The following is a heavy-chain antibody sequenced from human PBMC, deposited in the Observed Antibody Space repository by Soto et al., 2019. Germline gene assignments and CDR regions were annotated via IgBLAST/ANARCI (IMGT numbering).Heavy chain of an antibody. CDR3: AGSIVVVIALDY. Sequence: QVQLVQSGAEEKKPGASVKVSCKASGYTFTSYAMHWVRQAPGQRLEWMGWINAGNGNTKYSQKFQGRVTITRDTSASTAYMELSSLRSEDAAVYYCAGSIVVVIALDYWGQGTLVTVSS. V-gene: IGHV1-3*05. CDR2: INAGNGNT. J-gene: IGHJ4*02. CDR1: GYTFTSYA. D-gene: IGHD2-21*01.